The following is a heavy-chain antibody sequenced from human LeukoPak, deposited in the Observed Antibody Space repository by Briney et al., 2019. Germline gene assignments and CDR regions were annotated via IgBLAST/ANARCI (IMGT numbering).Heavy chain of an antibody. Sequence: SETLSLTCTVSGGSISSNYWSWIRQPPGKGLEWIGYIYYSGSTNYNPSLKSRVTISVDTSKNQFSLKLSSVTAADTAVYYCAREGSWYGGGLFDYWGQGTLVTVSS. CDR3: AREGSWYGGGLFDY. J-gene: IGHJ4*02. V-gene: IGHV4-59*01. D-gene: IGHD6-13*01. CDR1: GGSISSNY. CDR2: IYYSGST.